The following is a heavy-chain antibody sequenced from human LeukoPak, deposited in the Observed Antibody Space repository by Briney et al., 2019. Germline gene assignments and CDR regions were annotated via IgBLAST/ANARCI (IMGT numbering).Heavy chain of an antibody. CDR1: GFSFSGYG. CDR3: SRGLIVVVANWFDP. V-gene: IGHV3-30*03. CDR2: ISYDGSNK. Sequence: GGSLRLSCAASGFSFSGYGMHWVRQVPGKGLAWVAVISYDGSNKYYADSVKGRFTISRDNSKNTLCLQMNSLRAEDTAVYYCSRGLIVVVANWFDPWGQGTLVTVSS. D-gene: IGHD3-22*01. J-gene: IGHJ5*02.